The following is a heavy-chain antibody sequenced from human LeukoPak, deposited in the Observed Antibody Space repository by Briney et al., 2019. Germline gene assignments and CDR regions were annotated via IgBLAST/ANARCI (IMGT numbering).Heavy chain of an antibody. CDR1: GFTFSSYA. Sequence: GGSLRLSCAASGFTFSSYAMSLVRRAPGKGLKWVSGITTSGGSASYADSVKGRFTTSRDNPGNTLSMEMHSLRAEDTAVYYCAKDWASGNYFDYWGQGTLVTVSS. D-gene: IGHD1-14*01. CDR3: AKDWASGNYFDY. V-gene: IGHV3-23*01. J-gene: IGHJ4*02. CDR2: ITTSGGSA.